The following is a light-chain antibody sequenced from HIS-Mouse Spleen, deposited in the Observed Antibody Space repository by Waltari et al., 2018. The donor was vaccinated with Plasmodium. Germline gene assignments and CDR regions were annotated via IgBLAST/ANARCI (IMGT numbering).Light chain of an antibody. V-gene: IGLV3-27*01. Sequence: SYELTQPSSVSVSPGQTARITCSGDVLAKKYARWFQRKPGQAPVLVIYKNSERPSGILERCSGASSGTTVTLTISGAQVEDEADYYCYSAADNNLVFGGGTKLTVL. J-gene: IGLJ3*02. CDR1: VLAKKY. CDR2: KNS. CDR3: YSAADNNLV.